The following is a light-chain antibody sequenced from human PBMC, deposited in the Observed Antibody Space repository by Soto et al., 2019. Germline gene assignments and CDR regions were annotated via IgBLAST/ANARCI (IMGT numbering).Light chain of an antibody. V-gene: IGKV1-9*01. Sequence: DLQLTQSPSLLSASVGDRVTITCRASHDISTYLAWYQQKPGKAPKLMIYEASTLQSGVPSRFSGSGSGTEFSLTSSGLLPEDFATYHCQQLNTLPFTFGQGTRLDTK. J-gene: IGKJ5*01. CDR2: EAS. CDR1: HDISTY. CDR3: QQLNTLPFT.